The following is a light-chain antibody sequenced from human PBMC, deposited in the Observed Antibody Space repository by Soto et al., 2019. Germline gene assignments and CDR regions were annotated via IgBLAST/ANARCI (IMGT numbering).Light chain of an antibody. CDR3: QQYHSYPFT. J-gene: IGKJ3*01. CDR2: KAS. Sequence: DMQMTQSPSTLSASVGDRLSITCRASQSITNWLAWYQQKPGKAPKLLIYKASSLQSEVPSRFSGSASGPEFTLTISSLQPDDFATYYCQQYHSYPFTFGPGTKVD. CDR1: QSITNW. V-gene: IGKV1-5*03.